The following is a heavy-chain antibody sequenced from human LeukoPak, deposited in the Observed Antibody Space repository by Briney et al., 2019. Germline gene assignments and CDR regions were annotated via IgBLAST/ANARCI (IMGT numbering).Heavy chain of an antibody. CDR3: ARDRGYYDSSGYNLEALFDY. J-gene: IGHJ4*02. V-gene: IGHV3-30*02. CDR1: GFTFSNYG. D-gene: IGHD3-22*01. Sequence: GGSLRLSCAASGFTFSNYGMHWVRQAPGKGLEWVAFIRYDGTNKYYADSVKGRFTISRDNAKNSLYLQMNSLRAEDTAVYYCARDRGYYDSSGYNLEALFDYWGQGTLVTVSS. CDR2: IRYDGTNK.